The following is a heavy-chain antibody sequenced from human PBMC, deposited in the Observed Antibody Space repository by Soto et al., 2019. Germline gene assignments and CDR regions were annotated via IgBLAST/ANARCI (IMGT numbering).Heavy chain of an antibody. CDR3: ARVSSVGAPFWFDP. CDR2: IYYSGST. D-gene: IGHD1-26*01. J-gene: IGHJ5*02. CDR1: GGSISSSSYY. Sequence: SETLSLTCTVSGGSISSSSYYWGWIRQPPGKGLEWIGSIYYSGSTYYNPSLKSRVTISVDTSKNQFSLKLSSVTAADTAVYYCARVSSVGAPFWFDPWGQGTLVTVSS. V-gene: IGHV4-39*07.